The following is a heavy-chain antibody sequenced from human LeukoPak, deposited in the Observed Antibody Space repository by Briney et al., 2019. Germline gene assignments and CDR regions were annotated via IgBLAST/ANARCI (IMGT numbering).Heavy chain of an antibody. V-gene: IGHV3-21*01. CDR2: ISSSSSYI. J-gene: IGHJ4*02. CDR1: GFTFSSYS. Sequence: KPGGSLRLSCAASGFTFSSYSMNWVRQAPGKGLEWVSSISSSSSYIYYADSVKGRFTISRDNAKNLLYLQMNSLRAEDTAVYYCARAPRGIAVAGTLFDYWGQGTLVTVSS. D-gene: IGHD6-19*01. CDR3: ARAPRGIAVAGTLFDY.